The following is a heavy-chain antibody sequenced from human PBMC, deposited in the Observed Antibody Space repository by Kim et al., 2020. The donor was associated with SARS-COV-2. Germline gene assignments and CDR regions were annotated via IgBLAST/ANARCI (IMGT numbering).Heavy chain of an antibody. D-gene: IGHD3-22*01. Sequence: ASVKVSCKASGYTFTSYGISWVRQAPGLGLEWMGWISAYNAKTNYAQTFQGRVTMTTDTSTSTAHMELRSLRSDDTAVYYCARDYYDSGALSGVAFDFWGQGTMVTVSS. CDR1: GYTFTSYG. V-gene: IGHV1-18*04. J-gene: IGHJ3*01. CDR3: ARDYYDSGALSGVAFDF. CDR2: ISAYNAKT.